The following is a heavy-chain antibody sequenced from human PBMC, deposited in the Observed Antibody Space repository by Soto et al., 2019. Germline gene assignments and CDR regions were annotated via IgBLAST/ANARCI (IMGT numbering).Heavy chain of an antibody. D-gene: IGHD6-13*01. J-gene: IGHJ6*04. CDR3: ARDRDSSSWNYYYSGMDV. Sequence: GGSLRLSCAASGFTFSSYSMNWVRQAPGKGLEWVSYISSSSSTIYYADSVKGRFTISRDNAKNSLYLQMNSLRDEDTAVYYCARDRDSSSWNYYYSGMDVWGKGTTVTVSS. V-gene: IGHV3-48*02. CDR1: GFTFSSYS. CDR2: ISSSSSTI.